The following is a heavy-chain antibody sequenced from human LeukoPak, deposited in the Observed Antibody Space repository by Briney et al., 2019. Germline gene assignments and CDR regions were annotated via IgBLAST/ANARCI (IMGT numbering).Heavy chain of an antibody. CDR3: AKDVASGTYYDY. CDR1: GFTFSTYG. D-gene: IGHD1-26*01. Sequence: PGGSLRLSCAASGFTFSTYGMHWVRQAPRRGLEWVSSIGESGSYTYYADSVKGRFTVSRDNSESTLYLQMSSLRAEDTALYYCAKDVASGTYYDYWGQGTLVTVSS. CDR2: IGESGSYT. J-gene: IGHJ4*02. V-gene: IGHV3-23*01.